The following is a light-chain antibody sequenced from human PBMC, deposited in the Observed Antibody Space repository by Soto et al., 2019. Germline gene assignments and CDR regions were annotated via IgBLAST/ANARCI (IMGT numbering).Light chain of an antibody. CDR1: QSVSSK. V-gene: IGKV3-15*01. J-gene: IGKJ1*01. Sequence: EIVMTQSPATLSVSPGERATLSCRASQSVSSKLAWYQQKPGQGPRLLIYGASTRATGIPDRFSASGSGTEFTLTISSLQSEDSAVYYCQHYSTWLWTFGQGTKVEIK. CDR2: GAS. CDR3: QHYSTWLWT.